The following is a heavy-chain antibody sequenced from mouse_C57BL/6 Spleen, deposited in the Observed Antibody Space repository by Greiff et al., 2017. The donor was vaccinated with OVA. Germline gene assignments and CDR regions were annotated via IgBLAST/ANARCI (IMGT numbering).Heavy chain of an antibody. CDR3: ARVFDGYYLDY. CDR1: GFTFSSYA. D-gene: IGHD2-3*01. J-gene: IGHJ2*01. V-gene: IGHV5-4*03. CDR2: ISDGGSYT. Sequence: EVKVVESGGGLVKPGGSLKLSCAASGFTFSSYAMSWVRQTPEQRLEWVATISDGGSYTYYPDNVKGRFTISRDNAKNNLYLQMSHLKSEDTAMYYCARVFDGYYLDYWGQGTTLTVSS.